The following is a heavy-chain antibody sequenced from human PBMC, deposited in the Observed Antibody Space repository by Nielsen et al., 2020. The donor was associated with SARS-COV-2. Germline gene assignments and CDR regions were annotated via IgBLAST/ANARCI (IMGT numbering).Heavy chain of an antibody. CDR1: GFTFSSYA. Sequence: GESLKISCSASGFTFSSYAMHWVRQAPGKGLEYVSAISSNGGSTYYADSVKGRFTISRDNSKNTLYLQMSSLRAEDTAVYYCVKDLRGSSRLWGQGTLVIVSS. CDR3: VKDLRGSSRL. V-gene: IGHV3-64D*09. D-gene: IGHD3-10*01. CDR2: ISSNGGST. J-gene: IGHJ4*02.